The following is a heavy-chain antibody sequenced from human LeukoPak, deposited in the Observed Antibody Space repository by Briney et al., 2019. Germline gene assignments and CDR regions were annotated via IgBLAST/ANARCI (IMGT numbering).Heavy chain of an antibody. CDR3: ARDRRGYSGYDSRMDV. V-gene: IGHV4-31*03. CDR1: GGSISSGGYC. Sequence: SQTLPLTCTVSGGSISSGGYCWSWIRQHPGTGLEWIGYIYYSGSTYYNPSLKSRVTISVDTSKNQFSLKLSSVTAADTAVYYCARDRRGYSGYDSRMDVWGQGTTVTVSS. D-gene: IGHD5-12*01. J-gene: IGHJ6*02. CDR2: IYYSGST.